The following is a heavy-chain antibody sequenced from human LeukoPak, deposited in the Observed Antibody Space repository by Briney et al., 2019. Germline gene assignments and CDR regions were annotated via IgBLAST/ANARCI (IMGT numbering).Heavy chain of an antibody. CDR2: IYHGGST. CDR1: GYSISSGYY. CDR3: ARDGCSGGSCRAFDY. Sequence: PSETLSLTCTVSGYSISSGYYWGWIRQPPGKGLEWIGSIYHGGSTYYNPSLKSRVTISVDTSKNQFSLKLSSVTAADTAVYYCARDGCSGGSCRAFDYWGQGTLVTVSS. D-gene: IGHD2-15*01. J-gene: IGHJ4*02. V-gene: IGHV4-38-2*02.